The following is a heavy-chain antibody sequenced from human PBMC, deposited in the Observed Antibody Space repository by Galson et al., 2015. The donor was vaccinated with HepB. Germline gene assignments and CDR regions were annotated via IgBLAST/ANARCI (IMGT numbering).Heavy chain of an antibody. V-gene: IGHV3-23*01. Sequence: SLRLSCAVSGFTFSNFAMTWVRQAPGKGLEWVSGISASAGSTYYADSVKGRFTISRDNSKNTLYLQMNSLRAEDTAVYYCASFVDGNPRRNGFDVWGQGTMVTVSS. CDR2: ISASAGST. CDR1: GFTFSNFA. J-gene: IGHJ3*01. D-gene: IGHD4-23*01. CDR3: ASFVDGNPRRNGFDV.